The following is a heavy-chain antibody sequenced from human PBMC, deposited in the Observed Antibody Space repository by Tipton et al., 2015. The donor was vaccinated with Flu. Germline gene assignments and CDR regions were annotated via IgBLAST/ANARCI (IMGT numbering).Heavy chain of an antibody. CDR3: ARHSGSRSYPLDY. Sequence: TLSLTCTVSGDSMGTYSWSWIRQPPGKGLERIGYTTYSGTTSYNPSLQSRVSISIDMSKNQLSLKLSSVTAADTAVYYCARHSGSRSYPLDYWGQGTLVTVSS. J-gene: IGHJ4*02. CDR1: GDSMGTYS. V-gene: IGHV4-59*08. CDR2: TTYSGTT. D-gene: IGHD3-10*01.